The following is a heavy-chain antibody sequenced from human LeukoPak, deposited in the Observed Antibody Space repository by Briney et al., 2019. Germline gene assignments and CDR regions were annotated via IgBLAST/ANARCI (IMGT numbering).Heavy chain of an antibody. V-gene: IGHV3-7*01. CDR1: GFTFSRYW. J-gene: IGHJ4*02. D-gene: IGHD4-23*01. Sequence: PGGSLRLSCVASGFTFSRYWMSWVRQAPGKGLEWVANINQDGSEKYYVDSVKGRFTISRGNSKNSLYLQVSSLRAEDTAVCYCATDPRPDSGNFLGFEYWGQGTLVTVSS. CDR2: INQDGSEK. CDR3: ATDPRPDSGNFLGFEY.